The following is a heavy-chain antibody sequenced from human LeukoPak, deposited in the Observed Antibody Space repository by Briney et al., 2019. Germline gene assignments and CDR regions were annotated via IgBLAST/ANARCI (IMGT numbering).Heavy chain of an antibody. CDR3: ARDSKAVAGYYYYYMDV. CDR1: GYTFTGYY. D-gene: IGHD6-19*01. CDR2: INPNSGGT. V-gene: IGHV1-2*02. J-gene: IGHJ6*03. Sequence: GASVKVSCKASGYTFTGYYIHWVRQAPGQGLEWMGWINPNSGGTNYAQKFQGRVTMTRDTSISTAYMELSRLRSDDTAVYYCARDSKAVAGYYYYYMDVWGKGTTVTVSS.